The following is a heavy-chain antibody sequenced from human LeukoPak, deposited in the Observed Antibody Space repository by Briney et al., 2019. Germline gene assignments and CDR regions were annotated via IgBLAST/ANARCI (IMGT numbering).Heavy chain of an antibody. CDR2: ISGGGGST. CDR3: ARAGGSTVSHSDY. V-gene: IGHV3-23*01. D-gene: IGHD4-17*01. J-gene: IGHJ4*02. CDR1: GFTFSSYA. Sequence: PGGSLRLSCAASGFTFSSYAMNWVRQAPGKGLEWVSGISGGGGSTYYADSVKGRFIISKDNAKNSLYLQMNSLRAEDTAVYYCARAGGSTVSHSDYWGQGTLVTVSS.